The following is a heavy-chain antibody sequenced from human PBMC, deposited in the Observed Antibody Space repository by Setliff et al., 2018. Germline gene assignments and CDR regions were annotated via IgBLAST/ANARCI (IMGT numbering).Heavy chain of an antibody. D-gene: IGHD3-10*01. CDR3: ARDPTRFTKFRGVSIRYFYMDV. V-gene: IGHV3-7*01. J-gene: IGHJ6*03. Sequence: PGGSLRLSCAASGFTFSDYWMSWVRQAPGKGLEWVANIKQDGSERFYGDSVRGRFIVSRDNAKNSLFLQIIDLRVEDTAVYYCARDPTRFTKFRGVSIRYFYMDVWGKGTTVTVSS. CDR2: IKQDGSER. CDR1: GFTFSDYW.